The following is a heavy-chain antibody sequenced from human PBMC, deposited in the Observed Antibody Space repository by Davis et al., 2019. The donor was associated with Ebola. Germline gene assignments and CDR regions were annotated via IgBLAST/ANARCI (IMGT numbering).Heavy chain of an antibody. V-gene: IGHV4-34*01. D-gene: IGHD1-26*01. J-gene: IGHJ6*03. CDR2: INHSGST. Sequence: PSETLSLTCAVYGGSFSGYYWSWIRQPPGKGLEWIGEINHSGSTNYNPSLKSRVTISVDTSKNQFSLKLSSVTAADTAVYYCATRGAVANYYYYNMDVWGKGTTVTVSS. CDR1: GGSFSGYY. CDR3: ATRGAVANYYYYNMDV.